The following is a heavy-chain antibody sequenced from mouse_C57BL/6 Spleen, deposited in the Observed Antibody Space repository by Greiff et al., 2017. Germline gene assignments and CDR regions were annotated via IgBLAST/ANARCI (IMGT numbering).Heavy chain of an antibody. CDR1: GYTFTSYW. Sequence: QVQLQQSGAELVKPGASVKLSCKASGYTFTSYWMQWVKQRPGQGLEWIGEIDPSDSYTNYNQKFKGKATLTLDTSSSTAYMQLSSLTSEDSAVYYCARVDYDRYFDYWGQGTTLTVSS. J-gene: IGHJ2*01. V-gene: IGHV1-50*01. CDR2: IDPSDSYT. D-gene: IGHD2-4*01. CDR3: ARVDYDRYFDY.